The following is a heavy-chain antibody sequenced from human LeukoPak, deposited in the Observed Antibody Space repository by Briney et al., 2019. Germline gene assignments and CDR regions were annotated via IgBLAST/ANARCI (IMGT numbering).Heavy chain of an antibody. D-gene: IGHD3-10*01. CDR3: ARDRRTYYTGSGSYYKVGRLDF. Sequence: SVKVSCKASGGTFSSYAISWVRQAPGQGLEWVGGIIPMLETTNHAQRFQGRVTMTADESTNTAYMELSGLTSEDTAVYYCARDRRTYYTGSGSYYKVGRLDFWGQGTLITVSS. V-gene: IGHV1-69*13. J-gene: IGHJ4*02. CDR1: GGTFSSYA. CDR2: IIPMLETT.